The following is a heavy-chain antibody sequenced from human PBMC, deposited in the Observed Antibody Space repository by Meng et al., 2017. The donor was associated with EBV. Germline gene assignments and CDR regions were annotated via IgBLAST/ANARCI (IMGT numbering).Heavy chain of an antibody. V-gene: IGHV1-3*01. D-gene: IGHD3-3*01. CDR3: ARSGATIFGVVIPTYYFDY. J-gene: IGHJ4*02. CDR2: INAGNGNT. Sequence: VQLVQVGAEVKKPGASVKVSCKASGYTFTSYAMHWVRQAPGQRLEWMGWINAGNGNTKYSQKFQGRVTITRDTSASTAYMELSSLRSEDTAVYYCARSGATIFGVVIPTYYFDYWGQGTLVTVSS. CDR1: GYTFTSYA.